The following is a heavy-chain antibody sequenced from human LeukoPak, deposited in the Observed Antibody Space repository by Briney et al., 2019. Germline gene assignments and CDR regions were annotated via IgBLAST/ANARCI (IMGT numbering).Heavy chain of an antibody. V-gene: IGHV3-74*01. CDR2: INSDGSIT. Sequence: TAGSLRLPCAASGFTFSSYWMHWVRQAPGKGLMWVSRINSDGSITNYADSVKGRFTTSRDNAKNTLYLQMNSLRAEDTAVYYCARVRATFSPHFDNWGQGTLVTVSS. CDR1: GFTFSSYW. D-gene: IGHD5-12*01. J-gene: IGHJ4*02. CDR3: ARVRATFSPHFDN.